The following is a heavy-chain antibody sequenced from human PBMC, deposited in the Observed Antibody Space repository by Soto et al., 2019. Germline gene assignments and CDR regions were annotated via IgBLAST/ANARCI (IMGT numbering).Heavy chain of an antibody. CDR2: ISGDGSST. J-gene: IGHJ3*01. Sequence: GGSLRLSCAASEFTFRSYLMHWVRQSPGKGLVWVSRISGDGSSTTYADSVRGRFTISRDNAKNTVYLQMDSLRAEDTAVYYCARSLPGTYGAFDLWGKGTMVTVSS. CDR3: ARSLPGTYGAFDL. D-gene: IGHD1-7*01. CDR1: EFTFRSYL. V-gene: IGHV3-74*01.